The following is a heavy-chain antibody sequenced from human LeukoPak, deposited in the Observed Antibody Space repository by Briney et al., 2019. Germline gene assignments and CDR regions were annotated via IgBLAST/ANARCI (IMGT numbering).Heavy chain of an antibody. V-gene: IGHV5-51*01. Sequence: GESLKISCEGSGYRFTSSWIGWVRQMPGKGLEWMGIIYPGGSDIRYSPSFQGQVTISADKSITTAYLQWSSLKASDTAIYYCARGLYCSGGSCRFDYWGQGTLVTVSS. CDR1: GYRFTSSW. CDR3: ARGLYCSGGSCRFDY. J-gene: IGHJ4*02. D-gene: IGHD2-15*01. CDR2: IYPGGSDI.